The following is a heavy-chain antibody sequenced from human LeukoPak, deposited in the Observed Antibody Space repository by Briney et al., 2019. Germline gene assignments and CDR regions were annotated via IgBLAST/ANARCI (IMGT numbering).Heavy chain of an antibody. V-gene: IGHV3-74*01. Sequence: PGGSLRLSCVASGFTLSSYYMHWVRQVPGKGLVWVSCINGDGSSTKYADSVKGRFTISRDNAKNTLYLQMNSLRAEDTAVYYCAKDQSGYGWDWFDPWGQGTLVTVSS. J-gene: IGHJ5*02. CDR3: AKDQSGYGWDWFDP. CDR1: GFTLSSYY. D-gene: IGHD5-12*01. CDR2: INGDGSST.